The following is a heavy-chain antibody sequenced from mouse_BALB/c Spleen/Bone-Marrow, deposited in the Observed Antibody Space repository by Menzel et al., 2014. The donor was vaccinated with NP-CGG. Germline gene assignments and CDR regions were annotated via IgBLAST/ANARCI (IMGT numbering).Heavy chain of an antibody. V-gene: IGHV1S34*01. CDR3: ARGIYYGSSSYFDY. CDR2: ISCYNGAT. J-gene: IGHJ2*01. CDR1: GYSFTGYY. D-gene: IGHD1-1*01. Sequence: LVKTGASVKISCKASGYSFTGYYTHWVKQSHGKSLEWIGYISCYNGATSYNQKFKGKATFTVDTSSSTAYMQFNSLTSEDSAVYYCARGIYYGSSSYFDYWGQGTTLTVSS.